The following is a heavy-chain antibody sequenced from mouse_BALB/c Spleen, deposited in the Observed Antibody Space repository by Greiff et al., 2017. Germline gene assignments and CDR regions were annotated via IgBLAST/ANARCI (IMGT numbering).Heavy chain of an antibody. Sequence: EVQLQQSGPELVKPGASVKMSCKASGYTFTSYVMHWVKQKPGQGLEWIGYINPYNDGTKYNEKFKGKATLTSDKSSSTAYMELSSLTSEDSAVYYCARRVYYDYDGYAMDYWGQGTSVTVSS. D-gene: IGHD2-4*01. CDR2: INPYNDGT. J-gene: IGHJ4*01. V-gene: IGHV1-14*01. CDR1: GYTFTSYV. CDR3: ARRVYYDYDGYAMDY.